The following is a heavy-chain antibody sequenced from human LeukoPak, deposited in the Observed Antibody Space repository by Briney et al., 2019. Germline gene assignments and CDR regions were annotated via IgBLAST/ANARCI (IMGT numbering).Heavy chain of an antibody. CDR2: IYPGDSDT. CDR3: ARRDMATRTPFDY. Sequence: GESLKISCKVSGYGFTIYWIAWVRQMPGKGLEWMGIIYPGDSDTRYSPSFQGHVSISADKSISTPYLQWSSLKASDTAIYYCARRDMATRTPFDYWGQGTLVTVSS. D-gene: IGHD5-24*01. CDR1: GYGFTIYW. V-gene: IGHV5-51*01. J-gene: IGHJ4*02.